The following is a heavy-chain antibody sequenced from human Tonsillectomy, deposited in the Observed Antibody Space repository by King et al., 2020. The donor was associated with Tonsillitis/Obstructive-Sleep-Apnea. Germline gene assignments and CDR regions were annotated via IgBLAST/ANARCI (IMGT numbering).Heavy chain of an antibody. CDR1: GYSFTSYW. J-gene: IGHJ5*02. V-gene: IGHV5-51*01. Sequence: QLVQSGAEVKKPGESLKISCKGSGYSFTSYWIGWVRQMPGKGLEWMGIIYPGDSDTRYSPSFQGQVTISADKSISTAYLQWSSLKASDTAMYYCARQTGTPAARLFSDWFDPWGQGTLVTVSS. D-gene: IGHD6-6*01. CDR3: ARQTGTPAARLFSDWFDP. CDR2: IYPGDSDT.